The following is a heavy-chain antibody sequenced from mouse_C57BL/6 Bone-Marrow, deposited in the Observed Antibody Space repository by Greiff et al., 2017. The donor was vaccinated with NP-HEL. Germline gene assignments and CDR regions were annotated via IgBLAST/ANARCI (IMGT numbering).Heavy chain of an antibody. CDR3: ARDMILRGDY. V-gene: IGHV1-80*01. CDR2: IYPGDGDT. Sequence: LVESGAELVKPGASVKISCKASGYAFSSYWMNWVKQRPGKGLEWIGQIYPGDGDTNYNGKFKGKATLTADKSSSTAYMQLSSLTSEDSAVYFCARDMILRGDYWGQGTSVTVSS. D-gene: IGHD1-1*01. CDR1: GYAFSSYW. J-gene: IGHJ4*01.